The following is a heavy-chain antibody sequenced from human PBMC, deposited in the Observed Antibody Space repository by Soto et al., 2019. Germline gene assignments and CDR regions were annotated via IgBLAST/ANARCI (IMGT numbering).Heavy chain of an antibody. D-gene: IGHD3-22*01. CDR1: GFAFNNYG. CDR2: ISKSDYT. CDR3: ARDLAPGYYDSSGSPWLDY. J-gene: IGHJ4*02. V-gene: IGHV3-21*01. Sequence: PGGSLRLSCTVSGFAFNNYGINWVRQAPGKGLEWVSSISKSDYTYYSDSVKGRFTISRDNSKNTLYLQMNSLRAEDTAVYYCARDLAPGYYDSSGSPWLDYWGQGTLVTVSS.